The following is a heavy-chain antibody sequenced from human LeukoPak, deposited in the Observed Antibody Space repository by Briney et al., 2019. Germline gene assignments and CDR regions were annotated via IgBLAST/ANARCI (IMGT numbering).Heavy chain of an antibody. CDR1: GITFSDYG. J-gene: IGHJ4*02. V-gene: IGHV3-30*03. D-gene: IGHD5-12*01. Sequence: GGSLRLSCEASGITFSDYGMHWVRQAPGKGLEWVAAISHDGSLKYSADSVKGRFTVSRDNSRNTLFLQMNSLRTEDTAVYYCARTVATIALPSFKYWGQGTLVTVSS. CDR3: ARTVATIALPSFKY. CDR2: ISHDGSLK.